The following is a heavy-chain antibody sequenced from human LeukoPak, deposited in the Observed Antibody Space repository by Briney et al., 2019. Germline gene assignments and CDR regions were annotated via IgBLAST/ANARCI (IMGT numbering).Heavy chain of an antibody. V-gene: IGHV3-23*01. Sequence: GGSLRLSCAASGFTFSSDAMNWVRQAPGKGLEWVSGISGSGGSAYYADSVKGRFTISRDNSKNTVYLQMNSLRAEDTAVYYCAKDRGLVGATPSNFDYWGQGTLVTVSS. CDR1: GFTFSSDA. D-gene: IGHD1-26*01. CDR3: AKDRGLVGATPSNFDY. CDR2: ISGSGGSA. J-gene: IGHJ4*02.